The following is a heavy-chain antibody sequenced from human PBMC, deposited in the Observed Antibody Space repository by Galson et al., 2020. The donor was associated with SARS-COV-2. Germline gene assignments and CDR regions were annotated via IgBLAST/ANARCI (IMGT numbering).Heavy chain of an antibody. CDR3: ARVDPVAGTRGPFDY. D-gene: IGHD6-19*01. Sequence: ASETLSLTCAVSRAFISSSNWWSWVRQPPGKGLEWIGDIYHTGSTNYNPSLKSRVTMSVDTSKNQFSLILNSVTAADTAVYYCARVDPVAGTRGPFDYWGQGALVTVSS. J-gene: IGHJ4*02. CDR1: RAFISSSNW. V-gene: IGHV4-4*02. CDR2: IYHTGST.